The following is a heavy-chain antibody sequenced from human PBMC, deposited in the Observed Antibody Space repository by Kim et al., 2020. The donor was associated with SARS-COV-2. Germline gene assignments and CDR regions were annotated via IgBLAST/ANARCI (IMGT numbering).Heavy chain of an antibody. Sequence: GGSLRLSCAASGFTFSSYAMPWVRQAPGKGLEWVAVISYDGSNKYYADSVKGRFTISRDNSKNTLYLQMNSLRAEDTAVYYCARDSRERDSGAVEGPDYWGEESLVTVSS. J-gene: IGHJ4*02. V-gene: IGHV3-30-3*01. CDR3: ARDSRERDSGAVEGPDY. CDR1: GFTFSSYA. CDR2: ISYDGSNK. D-gene: IGHD3-3*01.